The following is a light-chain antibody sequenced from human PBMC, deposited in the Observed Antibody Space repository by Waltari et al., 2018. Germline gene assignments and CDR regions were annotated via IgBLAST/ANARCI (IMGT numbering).Light chain of an antibody. V-gene: IGLV2-8*01. CDR2: EVS. J-gene: IGLJ1*01. CDR3: SSDAVSNNFYD. Sequence: QSALTQPPSASGSPGQSVTIFCTGTGSGGSVSWYQQHPGKAPKLMIYEVSKWTSGVPDRFSGSKSGNTASLTVSGLQAEDEGDYYCSSDAVSNNFYDFGSGTKVTVL. CDR1: GSGGS.